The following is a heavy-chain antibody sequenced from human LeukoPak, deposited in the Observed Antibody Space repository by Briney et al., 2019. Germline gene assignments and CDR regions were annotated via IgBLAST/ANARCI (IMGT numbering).Heavy chain of an antibody. CDR3: ARVTVLLWFGESENWFDP. D-gene: IGHD3-10*01. Sequence: PSETLSLTCAVYGGSFSGYYWSWIRQPPGKGLEWIGEINHSGSTNYNPSLKSRVTISVDTSKNQFSLKLSSVTAADTAVYYCARVTVLLWFGESENWFDPWGQGTLATVSS. CDR2: INHSGST. CDR1: GGSFSGYY. V-gene: IGHV4-34*01. J-gene: IGHJ5*02.